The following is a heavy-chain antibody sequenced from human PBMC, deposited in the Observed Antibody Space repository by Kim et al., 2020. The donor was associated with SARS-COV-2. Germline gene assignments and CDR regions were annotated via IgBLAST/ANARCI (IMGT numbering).Heavy chain of an antibody. D-gene: IGHD3-9*01. CDR2: ISYDGSNK. CDR3: ASGGLRYFDWLFRRSHAFDI. V-gene: IGHV3-33*05. J-gene: IGHJ3*02. CDR1: GFTFSSYG. Sequence: GGSLRLSCAASGFTFSSYGMHWVRQAPGKGLEWVAVISYDGSNKYYADSVKGRFTISRDNSKNTLYLQMNSLRAEDTAVYYCASGGLRYFDWLFRRSHAFDIWGQGTMVTVSS.